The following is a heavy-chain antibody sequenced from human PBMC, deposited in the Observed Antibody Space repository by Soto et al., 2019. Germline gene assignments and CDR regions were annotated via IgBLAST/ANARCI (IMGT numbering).Heavy chain of an antibody. Sequence: QVQLVESGGCLVKPGGSLRLSCAASGFTCSNYYMSWIRQAPGKGMERVSYISNSGSTIYYADSVKGRFTISRDNAKNSLYLQMNSLRAEDAAVYYCARLYGAPWGGFDPWGQGTLVTVSS. D-gene: IGHD3-16*01. J-gene: IGHJ5*02. CDR2: ISNSGSTI. V-gene: IGHV3-11*01. CDR3: ARLYGAPWGGFDP. CDR1: GFTCSNYY.